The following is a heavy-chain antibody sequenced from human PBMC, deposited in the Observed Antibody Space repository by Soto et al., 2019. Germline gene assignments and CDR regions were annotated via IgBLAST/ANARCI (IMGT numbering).Heavy chain of an antibody. J-gene: IGHJ4*02. CDR1: GFNFSRYW. V-gene: IGHV3-7*04. CDR2: SRPDTDDR. Sequence: VQLVESGGGLVQPGGSLRLSCTVSGFNFSRYWMNWVRQAPGKGLEWVANSRPDTDDRFHADSVRGRFSISRDNAKKSLFLQMNILRVEDTVVYYCAREDGTFDYWGQGILVTFSS. CDR3: AREDGTFDY. D-gene: IGHD1-26*01.